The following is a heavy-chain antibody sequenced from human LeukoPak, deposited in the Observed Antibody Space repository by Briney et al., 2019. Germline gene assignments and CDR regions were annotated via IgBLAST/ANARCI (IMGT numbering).Heavy chain of an antibody. Sequence: GGSLRLSCAASGFTFSSYGMHWVRQAPGKGLEWVAFIRYDGSNKYYADSVKGRFTISRDNSKNTLYLQMNSLRAEDTAVYYCAKEGEKIVVVPAAIWSGAFDIWGQGTMVTVSS. CDR1: GFTFSSYG. V-gene: IGHV3-30*02. J-gene: IGHJ3*02. D-gene: IGHD2-2*02. CDR2: IRYDGSNK. CDR3: AKEGEKIVVVPAAIWSGAFDI.